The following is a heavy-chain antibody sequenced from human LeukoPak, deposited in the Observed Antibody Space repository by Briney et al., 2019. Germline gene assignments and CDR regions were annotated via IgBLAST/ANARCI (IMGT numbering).Heavy chain of an antibody. V-gene: IGHV4-59*02. J-gene: IGHJ4*02. CDR3: ARGGYSYGNFDY. CDR2: IYYSGST. Sequence: SETLSLTCNVSGGFVSTYYWSWIRQPPGEGLEWIGYIYYSGSTNYNPSLKSRVAISLDTSKNQFSLKLYSVTAADTAVYYCARGGYSYGNFDYWGQGTLVTVPS. D-gene: IGHD5-18*01. CDR1: GGFVSTYY.